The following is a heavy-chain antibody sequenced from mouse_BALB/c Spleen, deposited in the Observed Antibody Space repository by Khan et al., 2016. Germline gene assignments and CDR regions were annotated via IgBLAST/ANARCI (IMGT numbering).Heavy chain of an antibody. Sequence: EVQLQESGAELVKPGASVKLSCTASGFNIKDTYMHWVKQRPEQGLEWIGRIDPANGNTKYDPKFQGKATITADTSSNTAYLQLSSLRSEDTAVYYCARGTTVVAPYAMDDWGQRSLVTVSS. J-gene: IGHJ4*01. D-gene: IGHD1-1*01. CDR3: ARGTTVVAPYAMDD. V-gene: IGHV14-3*02. CDR1: GFNIKDTY. CDR2: IDPANGNT.